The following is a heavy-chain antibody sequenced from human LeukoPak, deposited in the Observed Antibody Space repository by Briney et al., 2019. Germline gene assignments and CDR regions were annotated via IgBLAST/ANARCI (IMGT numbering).Heavy chain of an antibody. D-gene: IGHD2-2*01. Sequence: ASVKVSCKASGYTFTSYDINWVRQATGQGLEWMGWMNPNSGNTGYAQKFQGRVTMTRNTSISTAYMELSSLRSEDTAAYYCARGGYCSSTSCPDWFDPWGQGTLVTVSS. CDR1: GYTFTSYD. V-gene: IGHV1-8*01. CDR3: ARGGYCSSTSCPDWFDP. CDR2: MNPNSGNT. J-gene: IGHJ5*02.